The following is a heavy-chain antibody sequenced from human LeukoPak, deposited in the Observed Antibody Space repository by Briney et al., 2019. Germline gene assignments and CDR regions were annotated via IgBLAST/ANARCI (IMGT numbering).Heavy chain of an antibody. CDR3: ARTTMETQYFDR. CDR2: LKSDGSST. Sequence: GWSLTLSCLASGFKLSSYYMDWVRPGPPKGLVWVSRLKSDGSSTKYADSVQGRFTISRDDAKNTLYLQMTSVRVEDAAVYYCARTTMETQYFDRWGQGTLVTVSS. CDR1: GFKLSSYY. V-gene: IGHV3-74*03. D-gene: IGHD1-1*01. J-gene: IGHJ4*02.